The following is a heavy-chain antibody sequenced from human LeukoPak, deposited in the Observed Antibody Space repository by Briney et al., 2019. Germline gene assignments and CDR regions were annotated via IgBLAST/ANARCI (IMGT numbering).Heavy chain of an antibody. CDR3: ARQAASLTAFDY. CDR2: IYYSGSA. V-gene: IGHV4-59*08. D-gene: IGHD7-27*01. J-gene: IGHJ4*02. CDR1: GGSISSYY. Sequence: ETLSLTCTVSGGSISSYYWSWIRQPPGKGLEWIGYIYYSGSANYNLSLKSRVTISVDTSKNQVSLKLSSVTAADTAVYYCARQAASLTAFDYWGQGTLVTVSS.